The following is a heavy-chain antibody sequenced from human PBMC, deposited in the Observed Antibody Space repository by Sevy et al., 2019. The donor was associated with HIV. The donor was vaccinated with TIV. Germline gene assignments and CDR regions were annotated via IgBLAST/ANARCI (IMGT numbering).Heavy chain of an antibody. Sequence: SETLSLTCTVSSGSITSLYWGWIRQPPGKGLEWIANIYYNGNTNYNPSLKSRVTISLDTSKNQFSLSLSSVTAADTAIYYCAGENARGRGFSWGQGTLVTVSS. D-gene: IGHD3-10*01. V-gene: IGHV4-59*08. J-gene: IGHJ5*02. CDR1: SGSITSLY. CDR2: IYYNGNT. CDR3: AGENARGRGFS.